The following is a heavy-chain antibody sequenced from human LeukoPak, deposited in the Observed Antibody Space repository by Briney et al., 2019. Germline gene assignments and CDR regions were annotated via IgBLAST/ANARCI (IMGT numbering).Heavy chain of an antibody. V-gene: IGHV1-2*02. CDR1: GYTFTSYY. CDR2: INPNSGGA. D-gene: IGHD2-8*01. CDR3: ARLGYCTNGVCSYHFDY. J-gene: IGHJ4*02. Sequence: ASVKVSCKASGYTFTSYYMHWVRHAPGQGLEWMGWINPNSGGANYSQKFQGRVTMTSDTSISTAYMELSRLKSDDTAVSYCARLGYCTNGVCSYHFDYWGQGTLVTVSS.